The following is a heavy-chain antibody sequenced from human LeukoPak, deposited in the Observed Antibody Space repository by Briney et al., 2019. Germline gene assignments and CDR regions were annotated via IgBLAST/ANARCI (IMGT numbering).Heavy chain of an antibody. V-gene: IGHV4-61*05. D-gene: IGHD3-10*01. CDR1: GGSISSSSYY. Sequence: SETLSLTCTVSGGSISSSSYYWGWIRQPPGKGLEWIGNIYYSGSTNYNPSLKSRVTISVDTSNNQSSLRLSSVTAADTAVYYCARSLYYYGSDSFDIWGQGTMVTVSS. CDR2: IYYSGST. CDR3: ARSLYYYGSDSFDI. J-gene: IGHJ3*02.